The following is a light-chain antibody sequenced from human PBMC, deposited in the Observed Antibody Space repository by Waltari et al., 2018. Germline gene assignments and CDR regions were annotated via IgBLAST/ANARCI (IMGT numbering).Light chain of an antibody. CDR2: DVT. J-gene: IGLJ1*01. CDR3: SSYTTTSTYV. V-gene: IGLV2-14*03. Sequence: QSALTQPASVSGSPGQSITISCTGTSSDIGRYYYVSWYQHHPGKAPKLMIFDVTERPSGVSNRVSGSKSGNAASLTISGLQAEEEAHYYCSSYTTTSTYVFGTGTKVTVL. CDR1: SSDIGRYYY.